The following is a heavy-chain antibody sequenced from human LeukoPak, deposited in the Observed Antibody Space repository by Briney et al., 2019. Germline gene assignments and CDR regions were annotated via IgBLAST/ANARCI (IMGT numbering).Heavy chain of an antibody. D-gene: IGHD3-22*01. J-gene: IGHJ4*02. V-gene: IGHV3-23*01. Sequence: PGESLRLSCAASGFTFSSHAMSWVRQAPGKGLEWVSAISGSGGSTYYADSVKGRFTISRDNSKNTLYLQMNSLRAEDTAVYYCAKVFYDSSGYSNDYYYFDYWGQGTLVTVSS. CDR3: AKVFYDSSGYSNDYYYFDY. CDR1: GFTFSSHA. CDR2: ISGSGGST.